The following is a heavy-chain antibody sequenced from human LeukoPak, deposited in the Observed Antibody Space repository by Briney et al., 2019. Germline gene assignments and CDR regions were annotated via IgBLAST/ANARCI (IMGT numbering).Heavy chain of an antibody. J-gene: IGHJ4*02. CDR1: GGSINKYY. Sequence: SETLSLTCTVSGGSINKYYWTWLRQPPGKGLEWIGSVYYSGSPDFNPSLKSRVTISADTSTNQFSLKLTFVTAADSAVYYCARSISGSDVGTWQYWGPGILVTVSS. V-gene: IGHV4-59*08. CDR2: VYYSGSP. CDR3: ARSISGSDVGTWQY. D-gene: IGHD1-1*01.